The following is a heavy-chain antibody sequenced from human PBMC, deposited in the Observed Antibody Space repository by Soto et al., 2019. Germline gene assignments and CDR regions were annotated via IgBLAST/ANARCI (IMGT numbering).Heavy chain of an antibody. CDR2: IYYSGST. J-gene: IGHJ6*02. D-gene: IGHD2-15*01. CDR1: GGSISSGGYY. CDR3: ARDKGGGSPNYYYYGMDV. Sequence: PSLTCTVSGGSISSGGYYWSWIRQHPGKGLEWIGYIYYSGSTYYNPSLKSRVTISVDTSKNQFSLKLSSVTAADTAVYYCARDKGGGSPNYYYYGMDVWSQGTTVTVSS. V-gene: IGHV4-31*03.